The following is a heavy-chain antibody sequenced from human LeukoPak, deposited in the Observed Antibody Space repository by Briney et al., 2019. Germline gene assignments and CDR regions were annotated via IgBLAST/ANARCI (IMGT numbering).Heavy chain of an antibody. D-gene: IGHD2-2*01. CDR1: RFTFSNYA. J-gene: IGHJ4*02. V-gene: IGHV3-23*01. CDR3: AKDYPECTGTTCSGEAFFDY. CDR2: ITSGHST. Sequence: SGGSLRLSCAASRFTFSNYAMSWVRQAAGKGLEWVSGITSGHSTFYADSVKGRFTISRDNSKNTVYLQMNSLRAEDTAVYYRAKDYPECTGTTCSGEAFFDYWGQGTLVTVSS.